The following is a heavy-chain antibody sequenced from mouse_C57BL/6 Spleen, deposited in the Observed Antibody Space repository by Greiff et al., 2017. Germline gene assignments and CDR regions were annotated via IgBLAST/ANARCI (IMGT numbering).Heavy chain of an antibody. D-gene: IGHD1-1*01. CDR1: GYTFTSYW. V-gene: IGHV1-64*01. CDR2: IHPNSGST. Sequence: QVQLQQPGAELVQPGASVKLSCKASGYTFTSYWMHWVKQRPGQGLEWIGMIHPNSGSTNYNEKFKSKATLTVDKSSSTAYMQLSSLTSEDSAVYYCARGDYGSGYFDVWGTGTTVTVSS. J-gene: IGHJ1*03. CDR3: ARGDYGSGYFDV.